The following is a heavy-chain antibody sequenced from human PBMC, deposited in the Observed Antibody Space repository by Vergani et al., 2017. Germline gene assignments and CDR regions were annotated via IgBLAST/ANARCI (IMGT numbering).Heavy chain of an antibody. CDR3: ARDQGNRYFDWLNAFDI. CDR1: GFTFSSYS. D-gene: IGHD3-9*01. J-gene: IGHJ3*02. Sequence: EVQLVESGGGLVKPGGSLRLSCAASGFTFSSYSMNWVRQAPGKGLEWVSSISSSRSYIYYADSVKGRFTISRDNAKNSLYLQMNSLRAEDTAVYYCARDQGNRYFDWLNAFDIWGQGTMVTVSS. V-gene: IGHV3-21*01. CDR2: ISSSRSYI.